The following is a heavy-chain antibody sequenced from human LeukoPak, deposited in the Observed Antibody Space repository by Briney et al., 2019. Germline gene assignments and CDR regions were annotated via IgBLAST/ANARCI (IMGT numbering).Heavy chain of an antibody. CDR1: GFAFSTSGFTFRTLA. Sequence: PGGSLRLSCVASGFAFSTSGFTFRTLALRWGRQAPGKGLEWSSTISCNGGATYYADSVKGRLTLSRDNSKHTLYLQMNSLRAEDTAVYYCAKDASPGYFDLWGRGTLVTVS. CDR3: AKDASPGYFDL. V-gene: IGHV3-23*01. D-gene: IGHD2-15*01. CDR2: ISCNGGAT. J-gene: IGHJ2*01.